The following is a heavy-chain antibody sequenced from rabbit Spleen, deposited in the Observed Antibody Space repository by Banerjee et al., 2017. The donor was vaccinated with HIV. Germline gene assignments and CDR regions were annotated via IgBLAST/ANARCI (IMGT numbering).Heavy chain of an antibody. J-gene: IGHJ4*01. Sequence: QEQLEESGGGLVQPEGSLALTCKASGFSFSSSDYICWVRQAPGKGLEWISCIAGSSAGNDAASWAKGRFTISRTSSTTVTLQMTSLTVADTATYFCAKYADSSGHFNLWGQGTLVTVS. CDR2: IAGSSAGN. CDR3: AKYADSSGHFNL. D-gene: IGHD8-1*01. V-gene: IGHV1S45*01. CDR1: GFSFSSSDY.